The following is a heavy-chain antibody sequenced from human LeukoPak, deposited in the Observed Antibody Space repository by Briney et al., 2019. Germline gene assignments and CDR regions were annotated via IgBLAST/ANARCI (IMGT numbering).Heavy chain of an antibody. CDR2: IYYSGST. CDR3: ARLYGGLIPSHFDY. J-gene: IGHJ4*02. D-gene: IGHD2/OR15-2a*01. V-gene: IGHV4-59*01. CDR1: GGSISSYY. Sequence: PSETLSLTCTVSGGSISSYYWSWIRQPPGKGLEWIGYIYYSGSTNYNPSLKSRVTISVDTSKNQFSLKLSSVTAADTAVYYCARLYGGLIPSHFDYWGQGTLVTVSS.